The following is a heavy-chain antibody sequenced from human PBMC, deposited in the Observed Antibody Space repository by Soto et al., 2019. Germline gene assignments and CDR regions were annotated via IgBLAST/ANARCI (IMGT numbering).Heavy chain of an antibody. J-gene: IGHJ6*03. Sequence: GGSLRLSCAASGFTFSNAWMSWVRQAPGKGLEWVGRIKSKTDGGQTDYPEPGKASFTISRKDSKNTLYLQMNSLKTEDTAVYYCTTEGLTVTTVSFWVYYMDVWGKGTTVTVSS. D-gene: IGHD4-17*01. CDR1: GFTFSNAW. V-gene: IGHV3-15*01. CDR2: IKSKTDGGQT. CDR3: TTEGLTVTTVSFWVYYMDV.